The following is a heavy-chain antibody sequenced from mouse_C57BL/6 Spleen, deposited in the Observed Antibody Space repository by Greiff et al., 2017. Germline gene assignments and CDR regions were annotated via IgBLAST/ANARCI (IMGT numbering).Heavy chain of an antibody. CDR3: ARTSTVAYFDY. CDR1: GYTFTSYW. Sequence: QVQLKQPGAELVMPGASVKLSCKASGYTFTSYWMHWVKQRPGQGLEWIGEIDPSDSYTNYNQKFKGKSTLTVDKSSSTAYMQLSSLTSEDSAVYYCARTSTVAYFDYWGQGTTLTVSS. V-gene: IGHV1-69*01. D-gene: IGHD1-1*01. J-gene: IGHJ2*01. CDR2: IDPSDSYT.